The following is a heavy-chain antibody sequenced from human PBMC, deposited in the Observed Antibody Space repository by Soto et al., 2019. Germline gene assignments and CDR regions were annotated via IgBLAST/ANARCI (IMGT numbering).Heavy chain of an antibody. V-gene: IGHV1-69*12. CDR2: IIPLFGTT. CDR1: GGPFSSYT. CDR3: VRDSIAASGFDS. D-gene: IGHD6-13*01. Sequence: QVQLVQSGAEVKKPGSSVKVSCKVSGGPFSSYTLSWVRQAPGQGPEWMGEIIPLFGTTNYVQGFQGRLTIAADVSTYTAYMELSSLRSEDTALYYCVRDSIAASGFDSWGQGTLVTVSP. J-gene: IGHJ4*02.